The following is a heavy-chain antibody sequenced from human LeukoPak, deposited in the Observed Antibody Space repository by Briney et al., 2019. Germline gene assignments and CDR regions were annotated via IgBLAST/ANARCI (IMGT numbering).Heavy chain of an antibody. CDR3: ARGYGSGPSGYYYYYYMDV. CDR2: ISAYDGNT. CDR1: GYTFTSYG. D-gene: IGHD3-10*01. Sequence: ASVKVFCKASGYTFTSYGISWVRQAPGQGLEWMGWISAYDGNTNYAQKLQGRVTMTTDTSTSTAYMELRSLRSEDTAVYYCARGYGSGPSGYYYYYYMDVWGKGTTVTVSS. J-gene: IGHJ6*03. V-gene: IGHV1-18*01.